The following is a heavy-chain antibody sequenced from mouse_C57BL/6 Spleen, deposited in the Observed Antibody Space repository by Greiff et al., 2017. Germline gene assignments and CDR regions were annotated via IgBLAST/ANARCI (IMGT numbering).Heavy chain of an antibody. CDR3: ARNTMDTKGSYWYFDV. CDR2: ISSGRSPI. D-gene: IGHD2-2*01. CDR1: GFTFSHYG. V-gene: IGHV5-17*01. Sequence: EVKLMESGGGLVKPGGSLKLSCAASGFTFSHYGMHWVRQAPEKGLEWVAYISSGRSPIYKADTVKGRFTISRDNAKKTLVLQMTSMRSEDTAMYYCARNTMDTKGSYWYFDVWGTGTTDTVSS. J-gene: IGHJ1*03.